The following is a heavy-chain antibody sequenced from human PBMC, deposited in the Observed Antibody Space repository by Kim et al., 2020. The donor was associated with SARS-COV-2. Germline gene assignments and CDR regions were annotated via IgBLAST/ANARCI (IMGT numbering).Heavy chain of an antibody. CDR1: NGSISSHY. D-gene: IGHD2-21*02. Sequence: SETLSLTRTVSNGSISSHYWSWIRQPPGKGLEWIGYIFYSGNPNYNPSLKSRVTISVDTSKNQFSLKLTSVTAADTAVYYCARDREVPYCGGDCHTFRAFDIWGQGTMVTVSS. CDR3: ARDREVPYCGGDCHTFRAFDI. CDR2: IFYSGNP. V-gene: IGHV4-59*11. J-gene: IGHJ3*02.